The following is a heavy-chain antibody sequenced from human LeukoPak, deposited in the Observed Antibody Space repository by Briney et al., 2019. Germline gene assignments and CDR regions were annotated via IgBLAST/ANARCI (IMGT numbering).Heavy chain of an antibody. CDR3: AKDLEHSTGWYGRNDWFDP. CDR2: ISYDGSNK. V-gene: IGHV3-30*18. CDR1: GFTFSSYG. D-gene: IGHD6-19*01. J-gene: IGHJ5*02. Sequence: GGSLRLSCAASGFTFSSYGMHWVRQAPGKGLEWVAVISYDGSNKYYADSVKGRFTISRDNSKNTLYLQMSSLRVEDTAVYYCAKDLEHSTGWYGRNDWFDPWGQGTLVTVSS.